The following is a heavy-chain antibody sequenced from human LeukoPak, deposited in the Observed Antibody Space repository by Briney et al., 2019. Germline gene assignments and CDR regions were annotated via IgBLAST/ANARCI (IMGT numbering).Heavy chain of an antibody. J-gene: IGHJ5*02. CDR1: GGSISSGGHY. D-gene: IGHD2-2*03. V-gene: IGHV4-31*03. CDR3: ARRNGYCSATTCHNWFGP. CDR2: SYSSGTT. Sequence: PSQTLSLTCTVSGGSISSGGHYWSWIRQHPEKGLEWIGYSYSSGTTYDNPFLKSRVTISVDSSKNQFSLKLSSVTAADTAVYYCARRNGYCSATTCHNWFGPWGQGTLVTVSS.